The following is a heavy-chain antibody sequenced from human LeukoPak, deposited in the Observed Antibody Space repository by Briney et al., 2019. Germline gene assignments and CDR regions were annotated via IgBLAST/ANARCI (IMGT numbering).Heavy chain of an antibody. CDR1: GGTFSSYA. V-gene: IGHV1-69*06. D-gene: IGHD3-10*01. CDR3: ASMRFGELQTTFYYMDV. J-gene: IGHJ6*03. CDR2: IIPIFGTA. Sequence: SVKVSCKASGGTFSSYAISWVRQAPGQGLEWMGGIIPIFGTANYAQKFQGRVTITADKSTSTAYMELNSLRAEDTAVYYCASMRFGELQTTFYYMDVWGKGTTVTISS.